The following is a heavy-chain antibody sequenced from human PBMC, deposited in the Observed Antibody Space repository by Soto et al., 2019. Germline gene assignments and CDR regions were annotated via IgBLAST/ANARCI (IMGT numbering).Heavy chain of an antibody. V-gene: IGHV4-59*08. CDR1: GGSISSYY. D-gene: IGHD2-21*01. J-gene: IGHJ3*01. Sequence: QVQLQESGPGLVKPSETLSLTCTVSGGSISSYYWSWIRQPPGKGLEWIGYIFFTGSTNYNPSLKSRLPISVDPPKNQFPLNLSSVTAEATAVYYCARQGLWGDVFVFWGKGSMATVSS. CDR3: ARQGLWGDVFVF. CDR2: IFFTGST.